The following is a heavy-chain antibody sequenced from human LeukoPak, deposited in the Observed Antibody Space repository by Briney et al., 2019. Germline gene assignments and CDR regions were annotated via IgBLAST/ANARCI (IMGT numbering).Heavy chain of an antibody. CDR2: ISSSGSTI. CDR3: ARDARGEDSYYYYMDV. J-gene: IGHJ6*03. D-gene: IGHD3-10*01. CDR1: GFTFSDYY. Sequence: GGSLRLSCAASGFTFSDYYMSWIRQAPGKGLEWVSYISSSGSTIYYADSVKGRFTISRDNAKNSLYLQMNSLRAEDTAVYYCARDARGEDSYYYYMDVWGKGTTVTVSS. V-gene: IGHV3-11*01.